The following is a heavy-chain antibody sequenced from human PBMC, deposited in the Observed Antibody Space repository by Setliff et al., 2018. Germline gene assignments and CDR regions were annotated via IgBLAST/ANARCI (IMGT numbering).Heavy chain of an antibody. D-gene: IGHD3-22*01. CDR2: IRAKVSNYAT. V-gene: IGHV3-73*01. Sequence: GGSLRLSCAAAGFTFSDSAVHWVRQASGKGLEWVGRIRAKVSNYATAYAASLKGRFTISRDDSKNTAYLQMNSLETEDTALYYCIRPQTPDDDHSSGYYGFWGQGTPVTVSS. CDR3: IRPQTPDDDHSSGYYGF. CDR1: GFTFSDSA. J-gene: IGHJ4*02.